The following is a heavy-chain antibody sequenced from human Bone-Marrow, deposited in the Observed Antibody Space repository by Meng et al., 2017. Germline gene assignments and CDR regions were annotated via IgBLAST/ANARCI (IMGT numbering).Heavy chain of an antibody. CDR3: SGHIDY. V-gene: IGHV3-15*01. Sequence: VALGGSGGGLVQPGGSLGLSFEGLGFTFRNAYMTWVRQVPGKRLEWVGRIKSKPDGETIDYAAPVKGRFTISRDDSKNTVYLQMNSLKTEDTAVYYCSGHIDYWGQGTLVTVSS. CDR1: GFTFRNAY. D-gene: IGHD5-12*01. CDR2: IKSKPDGETI. J-gene: IGHJ4*02.